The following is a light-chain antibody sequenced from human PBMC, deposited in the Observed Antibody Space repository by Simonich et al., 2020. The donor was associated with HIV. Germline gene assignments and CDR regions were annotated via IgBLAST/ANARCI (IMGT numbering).Light chain of an antibody. CDR2: DAS. V-gene: IGKV1-33*01. Sequence: DIQLTQSPSSLSASVGNRVTITCQASQDISNYLNWYQQKPVKAPKLLIYDASNLETGVPSRFSGSGSGTEFTLTISSLQPEDFATYYCQHLNSYPRTFGQGTKVEIK. CDR1: QDISNY. CDR3: QHLNSYPRT. J-gene: IGKJ1*01.